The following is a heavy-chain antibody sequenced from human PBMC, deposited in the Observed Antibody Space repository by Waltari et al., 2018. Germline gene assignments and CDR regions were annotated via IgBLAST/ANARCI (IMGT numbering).Heavy chain of an antibody. J-gene: IGHJ4*02. V-gene: IGHV4-59*01. CDR2: IYYSGST. D-gene: IGHD6-13*01. Sequence: QVQLQESGPGLVKPSETLSLTCTVSGGSISSYYWRWIRQPPGKGLEWLGYIYYSGSTNYNPSLKRRVTISVDTSKNQFSLKLSSVTAADTAVYYCAGGTGGYSSSWLPGYWGQGTLVTVSS. CDR3: AGGTGGYSSSWLPGY. CDR1: GGSISSYY.